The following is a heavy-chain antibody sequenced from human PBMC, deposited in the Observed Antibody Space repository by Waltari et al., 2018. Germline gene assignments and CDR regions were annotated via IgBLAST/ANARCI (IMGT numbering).Heavy chain of an antibody. CDR3: AKAGGIAAAEFQFDF. D-gene: IGHD6-13*01. CDR2: ISGPALTT. V-gene: IGHV3-23*01. J-gene: IGHJ4*02. Sequence: EVQLLESGGGLVQPGGSLRLACAASGCTFISYALTWVRQAPGKWLDWVSSISGPALTTFYADSVKGRFSVSRDNSKNTLYLQINGLRADDTAVYYCAKAGGIAAAEFQFDFWGRGTLVTVSS. CDR1: GCTFISYA.